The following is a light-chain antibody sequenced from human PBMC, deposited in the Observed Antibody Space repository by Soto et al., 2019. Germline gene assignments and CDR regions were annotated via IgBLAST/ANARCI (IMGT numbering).Light chain of an antibody. V-gene: IGKV3-11*01. J-gene: IGKJ5*01. CDR2: DAS. Sequence: EIVMTQSPATLSVTPEERATLSCMASQSVSSYLAWYQQKPGQAPRLLIYDASNRATGIPARFSGTGSGTDFTLTINNLEPEDFAVYYCQVRTNWSIAFGRGTRLEIK. CDR3: QVRTNWSIA. CDR1: QSVSSY.